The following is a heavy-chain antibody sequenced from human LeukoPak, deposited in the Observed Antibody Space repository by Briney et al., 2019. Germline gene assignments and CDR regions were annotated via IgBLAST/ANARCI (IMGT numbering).Heavy chain of an antibody. D-gene: IGHD3-10*01. CDR2: IIPILGIA. CDR1: GGTFSSYA. Sequence: SVKVSCKASGGTFSSYAISWVRQAPGQGLEWMGRIIPILGIANYAQKFQGRVTITADKSTSTAYMELSSLRSEDTAVYYCARALSGSGSPYWGQRTLVTVSS. J-gene: IGHJ4*02. V-gene: IGHV1-69*04. CDR3: ARALSGSGSPY.